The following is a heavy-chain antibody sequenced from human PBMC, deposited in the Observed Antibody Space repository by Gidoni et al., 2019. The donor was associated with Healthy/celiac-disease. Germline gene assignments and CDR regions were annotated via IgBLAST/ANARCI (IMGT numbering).Heavy chain of an antibody. CDR1: GFPFRSYA. V-gene: IGHV3-23*01. Sequence: EVQLLESGGGLVQPGGSLRLSCAASGFPFRSYAMSWVRQAPGKGLEWVSAISGSGGSTYYADSVKGRFTISRDNSKNTLYLQMNSLRAEDTAVYYCAKDTQVDYYGSGSYSYWGQGTLVTVSS. CDR3: AKDTQVDYYGSGSYSY. D-gene: IGHD3-10*01. J-gene: IGHJ4*02. CDR2: ISGSGGST.